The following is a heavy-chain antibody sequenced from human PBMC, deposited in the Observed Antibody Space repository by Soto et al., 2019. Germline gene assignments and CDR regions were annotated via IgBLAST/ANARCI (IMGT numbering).Heavy chain of an antibody. J-gene: IGHJ6*02. CDR3: AAPRGYYDILTGYRPPYYYGMDV. D-gene: IGHD3-9*01. Sequence: VKVSCKASGFTFTSSAVQWVRQARGQRLEWIGWIVVGSGNTNYAQKFQERVTITRDMSTSTAYMELSSLRSEDTAVYYCAAPRGYYDILTGYRPPYYYGMDVWGQGTTVTVSS. CDR2: IVVGSGNT. V-gene: IGHV1-58*01. CDR1: GFTFTSSA.